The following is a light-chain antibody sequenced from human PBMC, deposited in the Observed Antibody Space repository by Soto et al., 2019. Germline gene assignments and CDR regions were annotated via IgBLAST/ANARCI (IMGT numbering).Light chain of an antibody. J-gene: IGLJ2*01. CDR3: SSWDDRLNGVV. CDR2: NIN. V-gene: IGLV1-44*01. Sequence: QSVLTKPPSASGAPGQRVTISCSGSSSNIGTTTVNWYQHVPGTAPKLLIYNINQRPSGVPDRFSGSRSGTSASLAISGLQSEDEADYYCSSWDDRLNGVVFGRGTKLTVL. CDR1: SSNIGTTT.